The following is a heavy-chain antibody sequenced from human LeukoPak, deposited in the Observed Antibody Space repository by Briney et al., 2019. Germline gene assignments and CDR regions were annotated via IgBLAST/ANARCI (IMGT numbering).Heavy chain of an antibody. D-gene: IGHD3-3*01. CDR1: GGSFSGYY. V-gene: IGHV4-34*01. CDR2: INHSGST. Sequence: SGTLSLTCAVYGGSFSGYYWSWIRQPPGKGLEWIGEINHSGSTNYNPSLKSRVTISVDTSKNQFSLKLSSVTAADTAVYYCARAAVSDDFWSGYYTETFDYWGQGTLVTVSS. J-gene: IGHJ4*02. CDR3: ARAAVSDDFWSGYYTETFDY.